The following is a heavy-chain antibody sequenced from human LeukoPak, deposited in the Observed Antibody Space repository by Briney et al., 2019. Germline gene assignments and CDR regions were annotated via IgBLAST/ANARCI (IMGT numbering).Heavy chain of an antibody. D-gene: IGHD3-10*01. Sequence: KPSETLSLTCAVSGGSISSYYWSWIRQPAGKGLEWIGRIYTSGSTNYNPSLKSRVTMSVDTSKNQFSLKLSSVTAADTAVYYCARNTWFGASSARPRGSNWFGPWGQGTLVTVSS. CDR2: IYTSGST. CDR1: GGSISSYY. V-gene: IGHV4-4*07. CDR3: ARNTWFGASSARPRGSNWFGP. J-gene: IGHJ5*02.